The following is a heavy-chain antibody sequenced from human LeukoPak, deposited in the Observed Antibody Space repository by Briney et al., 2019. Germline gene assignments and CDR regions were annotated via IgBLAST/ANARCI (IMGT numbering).Heavy chain of an antibody. V-gene: IGHV3-23*01. J-gene: IGHJ4*02. Sequence: PGGSLRLSCAASGFTFSSYAMSWVRQAPGKGLEWVSAISGSGGSTYYADSVKGRFTISRDNSNNTLYLQINSLRAEDTAVYYCAKQQWLVRGAFDYWGQETLVSVSS. D-gene: IGHD6-19*01. CDR3: AKQQWLVRGAFDY. CDR1: GFTFSSYA. CDR2: ISGSGGST.